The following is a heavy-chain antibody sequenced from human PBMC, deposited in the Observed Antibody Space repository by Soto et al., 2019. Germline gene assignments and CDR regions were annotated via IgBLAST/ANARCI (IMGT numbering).Heavy chain of an antibody. CDR3: ARLPPQGFCTNGVCYDY. V-gene: IGHV5-51*01. CDR2: IHPGDSDT. CDR1: GYSFTSYW. J-gene: IGHJ4*02. D-gene: IGHD2-8*01. Sequence: GESLKISCKGSGYSFTSYWIGWVRQMPGKGLEWMGIIHPGDSDTRYSPSFQGQVTISADKSISTAYLQWSSLKASDTAMYYCARLPPQGFCTNGVCYDYWGQGTLVTVS.